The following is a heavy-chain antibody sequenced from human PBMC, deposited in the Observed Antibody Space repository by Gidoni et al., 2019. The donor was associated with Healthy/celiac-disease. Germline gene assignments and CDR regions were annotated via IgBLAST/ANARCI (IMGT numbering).Heavy chain of an antibody. Sequence: QVQLVESGGGVVQPGRSLRLSCAASGFTFSSYAMHWVRQAPGKGLEWVAVISYDGSNKYYADSVKGRFTISRDNSKSTLYLQMNSLRAEDTAVYYCARDGSRGYSYGSYYFDYWGQGTLVTVSS. CDR3: ARDGSRGYSYGSYYFDY. J-gene: IGHJ4*02. CDR2: ISYDGSNK. CDR1: GFTFSSYA. V-gene: IGHV3-30-3*01. D-gene: IGHD5-18*01.